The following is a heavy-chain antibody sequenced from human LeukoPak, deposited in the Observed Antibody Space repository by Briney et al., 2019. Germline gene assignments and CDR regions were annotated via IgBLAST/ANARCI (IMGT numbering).Heavy chain of an antibody. CDR1: GYTFTSYG. Sequence: ASVTVSCKASGYTFTSYGISWVRQAPGQGLEWMGWISAYNGNTNYAQKLQGRVTMTTDTSTSTAYMELRSLRSDDTAVYYCARFDDEYSSSFLDYWGQGTLVTVSS. J-gene: IGHJ4*02. CDR2: ISAYNGNT. V-gene: IGHV1-18*01. CDR3: ARFDDEYSSSFLDY. D-gene: IGHD6-6*01.